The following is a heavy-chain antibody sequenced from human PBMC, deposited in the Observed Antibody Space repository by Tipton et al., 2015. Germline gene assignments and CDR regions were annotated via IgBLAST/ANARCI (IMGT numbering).Heavy chain of an antibody. CDR2: IRYTGIT. CDR1: SDSISKYY. CDR3: ARRCGADCYWGYYFDH. D-gene: IGHD2-21*01. J-gene: IGHJ4*02. V-gene: IGHV4-59*12. Sequence: TLSLTCTVSSDSISKYYWTWIRQPPGKELQWIGYIRYTGITNYNPSLKSRVTISADKSKNQFSLNLKSVTAADTAVYYCARRCGADCYWGYYFDHWGQGTLVNVSS.